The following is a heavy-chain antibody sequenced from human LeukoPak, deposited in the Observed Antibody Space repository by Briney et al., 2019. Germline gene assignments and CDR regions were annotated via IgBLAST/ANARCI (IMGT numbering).Heavy chain of an antibody. V-gene: IGHV3-7*01. J-gene: IGHJ5*02. Sequence: GGSLRLSCAASGFTFSSYWMSWVRRAPREGREWVASIKQDGSEKYYVDSVKGRFTISRDKAKNSLYLQMNSLRAEDTAVYYCARSHQYYDFWSGRGWFDPWGQGTLVTVSS. CDR1: GFTFSSYW. CDR2: IKQDGSEK. CDR3: ARSHQYYDFWSGRGWFDP. D-gene: IGHD3-3*01.